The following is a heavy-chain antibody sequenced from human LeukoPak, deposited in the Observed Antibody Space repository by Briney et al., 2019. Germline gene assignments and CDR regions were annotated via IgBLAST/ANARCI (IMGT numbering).Heavy chain of an antibody. V-gene: IGHV3-30-3*01. D-gene: IGHD3-10*01. J-gene: IGHJ5*02. CDR3: ARDLVGGVIPLGH. Sequence: PGRSLRLSCAASGFTFSSYAMHWVRQAPGKGLEWVAVISYDGSNKYYADSVKGRFTISRDNAKNTLYLQINSLRAEDTAVYYCARDLVGGVIPLGHWGQGTLVTVSS. CDR1: GFTFSSYA. CDR2: ISYDGSNK.